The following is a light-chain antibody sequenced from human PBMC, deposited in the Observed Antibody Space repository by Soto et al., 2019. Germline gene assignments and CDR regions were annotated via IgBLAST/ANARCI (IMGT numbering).Light chain of an antibody. Sequence: EIVMTQSPGTLSVSPGESVTLSCRASQSVSNHLGWFQHRPGQVPRLLIYGASRRVPGIPARFSGSGSGTEFTLTISGLQSEDFAVYYCQQASIWPRTFGQGTKVEIK. V-gene: IGKV3-15*01. CDR2: GAS. J-gene: IGKJ1*01. CDR1: QSVSNH. CDR3: QQASIWPRT.